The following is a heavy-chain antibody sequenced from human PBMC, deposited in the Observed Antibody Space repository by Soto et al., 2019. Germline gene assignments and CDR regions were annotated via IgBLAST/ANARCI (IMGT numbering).Heavy chain of an antibody. CDR1: GLTVSGKKY. CDR2: IGASGDIT. D-gene: IGHD2-21*02. Sequence: GGSLRLSCVASGLTVSGKKYMAWVRQAPGKGLECVSGIGASGDITWYADSVKGRLSISRDNSKNTLYLQLNSLRFEDTAVYYCAKDDFTDRGDDYFDYWGPGTLVTVSS. V-gene: IGHV3-23*01. J-gene: IGHJ4*02. CDR3: AKDDFTDRGDDYFDY.